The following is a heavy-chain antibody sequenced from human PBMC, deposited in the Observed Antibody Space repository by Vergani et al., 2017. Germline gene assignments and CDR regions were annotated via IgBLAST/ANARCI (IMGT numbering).Heavy chain of an antibody. Sequence: QLQLQESGPGLVKPSETLSLTCTVSGGSISSSSYYWGWIRQPPGKGLEWVGSIYSSGSTYYNPSLKSRVTISVDTSKNQFSLKLSYVTAADTAVYYCARWYYYGSGIINFDYWGQGTLVTVSS. CDR1: GGSISSSSYY. J-gene: IGHJ4*02. V-gene: IGHV4-39*01. CDR3: ARWYYYGSGIINFDY. CDR2: IYSSGST. D-gene: IGHD3-10*01.